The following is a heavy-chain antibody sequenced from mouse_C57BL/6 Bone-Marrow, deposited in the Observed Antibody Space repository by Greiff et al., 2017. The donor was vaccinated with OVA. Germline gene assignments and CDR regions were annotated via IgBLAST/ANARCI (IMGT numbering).Heavy chain of an antibody. Sequence: EVKLMESGGGLVKPGGSLKLSCAASGFNFSSYAMSWVRQTPEKRLEWVATISDGGSYTYYPDNVKGRFTISRDNAKNNLYLQMSHLKSEDTAIYYCAREGHYYGSSYRYYFDYWGQGTTLTVSS. CDR2: ISDGGSYT. V-gene: IGHV5-4*01. CDR3: AREGHYYGSSYRYYFDY. CDR1: GFNFSSYA. D-gene: IGHD1-1*01. J-gene: IGHJ2*01.